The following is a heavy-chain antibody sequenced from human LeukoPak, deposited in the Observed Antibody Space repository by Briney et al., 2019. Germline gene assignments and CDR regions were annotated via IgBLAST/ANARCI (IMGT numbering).Heavy chain of an antibody. V-gene: IGHV3-21*01. D-gene: IGHD2-8*01. CDR3: ARDLTEDIVLMVYAIRAFDI. J-gene: IGHJ3*02. Sequence: GGSLRLSCAASGFTCSSYSMNWVRQAPGKGLEWVSSISSSSSYIYYADSVKGRFTISRDNAKNSLYLRMNSLRAEDTAVYYCARDLTEDIVLMVYAIRAFDIWGQGTMVTVSS. CDR1: GFTCSSYS. CDR2: ISSSSSYI.